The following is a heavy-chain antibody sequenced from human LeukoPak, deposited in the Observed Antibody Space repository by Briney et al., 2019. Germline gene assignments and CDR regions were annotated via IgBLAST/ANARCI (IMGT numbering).Heavy chain of an antibody. CDR2: TYYRSKWYN. J-gene: IGHJ4*02. Sequence: SQTLSLTCAISGDSVSSNSAAWNWIRQSPSRGLEWLGRTYYRSKWYNDYAVSVKSRITINPDTSKNQFSLQLNSVTPEDTAVYYCARARFLEWLLPGYYFDYWGQGTLVTVSS. D-gene: IGHD3-3*01. V-gene: IGHV6-1*01. CDR3: ARARFLEWLLPGYYFDY. CDR1: GDSVSSNSAA.